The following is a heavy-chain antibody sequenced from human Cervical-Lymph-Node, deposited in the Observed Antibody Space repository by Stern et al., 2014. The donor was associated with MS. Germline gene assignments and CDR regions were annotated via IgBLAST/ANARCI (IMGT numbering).Heavy chain of an antibody. CDR1: GGSVTSAFYF. V-gene: IGHV4-39*01. Sequence: QVQLQESGPGLVKPSETLSLTCTVSGGSVTSAFYFWGWIRQPPGKDLEWIGYIYYRGDTYYNPSLNSRVTISVDTSKNQFSLKLKSVTAADTAVYYCAGYYDSSGYSSFDSWGQGALVTVSS. D-gene: IGHD3-22*01. CDR3: AGYYDSSGYSSFDS. J-gene: IGHJ4*02. CDR2: IYYRGDT.